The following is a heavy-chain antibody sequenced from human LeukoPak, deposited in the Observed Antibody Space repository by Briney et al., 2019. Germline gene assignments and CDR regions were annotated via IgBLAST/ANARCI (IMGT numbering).Heavy chain of an antibody. CDR3: ARVPWGIAVAGTKYFDY. Sequence: GGSLRLSCAASGFTFSSYSMNWVRQAPGKGLEWVSSISSSSSYIYYADSVKGRFTISRDNAKNSLYLQMNSLRAEDTAVYYCARVPWGIAVAGTKYFDYWGQGTLVTVSS. CDR2: ISSSSSYI. V-gene: IGHV3-21*01. CDR1: GFTFSSYS. J-gene: IGHJ4*02. D-gene: IGHD6-19*01.